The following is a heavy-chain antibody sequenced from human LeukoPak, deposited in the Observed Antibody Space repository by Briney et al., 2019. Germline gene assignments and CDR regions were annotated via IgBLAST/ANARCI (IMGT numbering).Heavy chain of an antibody. J-gene: IGHJ5*02. CDR3: ASRRPGRLFFVFDP. V-gene: IGHV3-30*03. Sequence: PGGSLRLSCAASGFTFSSYGMHWVRQAPGKGLEWVAVISYDGSNKYYADSVKGRFTISRDNSKNTLYLQMNSLRAEDTAVYYCASRRPGRLFFVFDPWGQGTLVTVSS. CDR1: GFTFSSYG. CDR2: ISYDGSNK. D-gene: IGHD3-3*01.